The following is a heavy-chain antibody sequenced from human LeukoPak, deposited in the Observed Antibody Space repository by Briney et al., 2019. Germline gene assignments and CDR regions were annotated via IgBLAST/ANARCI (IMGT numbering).Heavy chain of an antibody. Sequence: GGSLRLSCAASGFTFSSYAMSWGRQAPGKGLEWVSAISGSGGSTYHADSVKGRFTISRDKSKNTVYLQMNSLRGEDTAVYYCAKDRGYSGYSDAFDIWGQGTMVTVSS. D-gene: IGHD5-12*01. CDR3: AKDRGYSGYSDAFDI. V-gene: IGHV3-23*01. J-gene: IGHJ3*02. CDR1: GFTFSSYA. CDR2: ISGSGGST.